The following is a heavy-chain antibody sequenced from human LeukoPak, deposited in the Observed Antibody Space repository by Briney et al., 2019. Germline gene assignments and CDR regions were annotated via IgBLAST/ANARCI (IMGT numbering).Heavy chain of an antibody. CDR3: AKDLDYSVWESRTDMIDY. CDR2: IWYDGSNK. V-gene: IGHV3-33*06. Sequence: GGSLRLSCASSGFTFSSYGMHWVRQAPGKGLEWVADIWYDGSNKYYADSVKGRFTISRDNSKNTLYLQMNSLRAEDTAVYNCAKDLDYSVWESRTDMIDYWGQGTLVTVSS. D-gene: IGHD3-16*01. J-gene: IGHJ4*02. CDR1: GFTFSSYG.